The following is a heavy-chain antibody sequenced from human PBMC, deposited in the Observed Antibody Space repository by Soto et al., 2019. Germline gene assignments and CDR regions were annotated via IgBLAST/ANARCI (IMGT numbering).Heavy chain of an antibody. CDR3: EKLVRDDVRRSDLDH. J-gene: IGHJ4*02. CDR1: GDSVTASYYN. D-gene: IGHD3-10*02. Sequence: SETLSLTCTVSGDSVTASYYNWAWIRQPPGKGLEWIGTFYYSGTTSQNPPLRSRITISGDTSRNQFSLNLRSVTAADSGVYYCEKLVRDDVRRSDLDHWGKGTLVTVSS. CDR2: FYYSGTT. V-gene: IGHV4-39*01.